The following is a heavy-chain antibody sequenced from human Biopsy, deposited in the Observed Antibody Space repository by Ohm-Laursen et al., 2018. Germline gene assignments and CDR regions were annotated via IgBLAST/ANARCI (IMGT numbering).Heavy chain of an antibody. D-gene: IGHD2/OR15-2a*01. J-gene: IGHJ3*01. CDR2: IKRDGSQS. V-gene: IGHV3-7*01. CDR1: GFTFSTYW. Sequence: SLRLSCSSSGFTFSTYWKTWVRQAPGKGLERVANIKRDGSQSNHADSVKGRFTISRDNAKNSLYLQMNSLRAEDTAVYYCTRDTTYYAGTTYYDALDVWGQGTTVTVSS. CDR3: TRDTTYYAGTTYYDALDV.